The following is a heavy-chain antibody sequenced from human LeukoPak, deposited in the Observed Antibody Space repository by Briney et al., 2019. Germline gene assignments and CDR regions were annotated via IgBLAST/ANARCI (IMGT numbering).Heavy chain of an antibody. D-gene: IGHD7-27*01. CDR2: ISYDGSNK. CDR3: ARDFGSLSGGMDV. Sequence: SGGSLRLSCAASGFTFSSYAMHWVRQAPGKGLEWVAVISYDGSNKYYADSVKGRFTISRDNSKNTLYLQMNSLRAEDTAVYYCARDFGSLSGGMDVWGQGTTVTVSS. V-gene: IGHV3-30-3*01. J-gene: IGHJ6*02. CDR1: GFTFSSYA.